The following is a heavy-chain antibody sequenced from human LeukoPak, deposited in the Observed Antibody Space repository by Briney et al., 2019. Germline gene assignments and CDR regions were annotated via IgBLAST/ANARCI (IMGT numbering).Heavy chain of an antibody. D-gene: IGHD2-15*01. Sequence: GGSLRLSCVASGFTFSSYAMSWVRQAPGKGLEWVAYIKKTGIETYYVDSVKGRFTITRDNIGNSLFLQMNSLRAEDTAVYYCAREDGYCSGGNCYSYFDLWGRGTLVTVSS. CDR2: IKKTGIET. CDR1: GFTFSSYA. J-gene: IGHJ4*02. CDR3: AREDGYCSGGNCYSYFDL. V-gene: IGHV3-7*01.